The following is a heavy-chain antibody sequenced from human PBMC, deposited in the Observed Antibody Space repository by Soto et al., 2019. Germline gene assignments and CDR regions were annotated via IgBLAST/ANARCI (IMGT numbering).Heavy chain of an antibody. D-gene: IGHD3-22*01. J-gene: IGHJ4*02. CDR3: ARDPGRAGYYYDSSGPFGY. CDR2: ISAYNGNT. CDR1: GYTFTSYG. V-gene: IGHV1-18*04. Sequence: GASVKVSCKASGYTFTSYGISWVRQAPGQGLEWMGWISAYNGNTNYAQKLQGRVTMTTDTSTSIAYMELRSLRSDDTAVYYCARDPGRAGYYYDSSGPFGYWGQGTLVTVSS.